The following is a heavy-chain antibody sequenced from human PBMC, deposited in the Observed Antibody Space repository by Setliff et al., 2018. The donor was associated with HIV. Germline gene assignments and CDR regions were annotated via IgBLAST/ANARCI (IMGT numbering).Heavy chain of an antibody. CDR2: ISSSSSYI. CDR3: ARCLDTAMVSDAFDI. D-gene: IGHD5-18*01. J-gene: IGHJ3*02. V-gene: IGHV3-21*01. CDR1: GFTFSSYS. Sequence: SLKISCAASGFTFSSYSMNWVRQAPGKGLEWVSSISSSSSYIYYADSVKGRFTISRDNAKNSLYLQMNSLRAEDTAVYYCARCLDTAMVSDAFDIWGQGTMVTVSS.